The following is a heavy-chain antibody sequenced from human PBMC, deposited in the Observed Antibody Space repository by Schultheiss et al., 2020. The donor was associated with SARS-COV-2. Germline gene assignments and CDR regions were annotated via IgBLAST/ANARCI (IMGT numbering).Heavy chain of an antibody. J-gene: IGHJ6*02. D-gene: IGHD2-2*01. CDR2: VYHSGST. CDR1: GGSISSYY. Sequence: SETLSLTCTVSGGSISSYYWSWIRQPPGKGLEWIGEVYHSGSTNYNPSLKSRLTISVDTSKNQFSLKLSSVTAADTAVYSCARGRGVGVVVVPAAMSLRYGLDVWGQGATVTVSS. V-gene: IGHV4-59*12. CDR3: ARGRGVGVVVVPAAMSLRYGLDV.